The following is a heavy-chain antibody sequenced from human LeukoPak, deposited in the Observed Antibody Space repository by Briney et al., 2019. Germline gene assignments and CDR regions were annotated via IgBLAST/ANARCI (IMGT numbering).Heavy chain of an antibody. CDR3: ARAPDYFDY. V-gene: IGHV3-23*01. Sequence: GGSLRLSCAASGLTFSNYAMSWVRQAPGKGLEWVSAISGSGGNTYYADSVRGRFTISRDNFKNTLYLQMNSLRAEDTAVYYCARAPDYFDYWGQGTLVTVSS. CDR1: GLTFSNYA. CDR2: ISGSGGNT. J-gene: IGHJ4*02. D-gene: IGHD1-14*01.